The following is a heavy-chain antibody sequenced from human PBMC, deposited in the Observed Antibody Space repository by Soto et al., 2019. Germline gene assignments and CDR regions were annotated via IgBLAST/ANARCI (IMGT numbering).Heavy chain of an antibody. V-gene: IGHV3-21*01. Sequence: PGGSLRLSCAASGFTLSTHTMNWIRQAPGKGLEWVSYISSDSRYIYYADPVKGRFTISRDNARHSLDLQMNNMRAEDTAVYHCARGHCSRSSCYTGGYYYYPMDVWGQGTTVTVSS. CDR1: GFTLSTHT. D-gene: IGHD2-2*01. CDR3: ARGHCSRSSCYTGGYYYYPMDV. CDR2: ISSDSRYI. J-gene: IGHJ6*02.